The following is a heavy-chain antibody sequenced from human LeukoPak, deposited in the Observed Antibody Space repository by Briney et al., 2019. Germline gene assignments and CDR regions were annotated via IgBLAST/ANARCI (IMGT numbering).Heavy chain of an antibody. Sequence: PSETLSLTCSVSGSSISSYYWSWVRQPAGKGLEWIGEINHSGSTNYNPSLKSRVTISVDTSKNQFSLKLSSVTAADTAVYYCARHSSMFDYWGQGTLVTVSS. V-gene: IGHV4-34*01. CDR3: ARHSSMFDY. CDR1: GSSISSYY. CDR2: INHSGST. J-gene: IGHJ4*02. D-gene: IGHD6-13*01.